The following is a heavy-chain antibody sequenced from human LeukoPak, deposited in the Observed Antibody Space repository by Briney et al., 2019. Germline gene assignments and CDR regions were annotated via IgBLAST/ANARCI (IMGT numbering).Heavy chain of an antibody. J-gene: IGHJ6*03. CDR3: AREPMVRGYYYMDV. D-gene: IGHD3-10*01. Sequence: ASVKVSCKASGYTLTSYGISWVRQAPGQGLEWMGWINPNSGGTNYAQKFQGRVTMTRDTSISTAYMELSRLRSDDTAVYYCAREPMVRGYYYMDVWGKGTTVTISS. CDR1: GYTLTSYG. CDR2: INPNSGGT. V-gene: IGHV1-2*02.